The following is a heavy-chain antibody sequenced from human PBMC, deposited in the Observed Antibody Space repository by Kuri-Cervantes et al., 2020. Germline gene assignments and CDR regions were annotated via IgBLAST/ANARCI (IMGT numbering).Heavy chain of an antibody. J-gene: IGHJ6*03. Sequence: SETLSLTCAVYGGSFSGYYWSWIRQPPGKGLEWIGEINHSGSTNYNPSLKSRVTISVDTSKNQFSLKLNSVTAADTAVYYCARVRHTIRLYYYYYYMDVWGKGTTVTVSS. CDR3: ARVRHTIRLYYYYYYMDV. D-gene: IGHD3-3*01. V-gene: IGHV4-34*01. CDR1: GGSFSGYY. CDR2: INHSGST.